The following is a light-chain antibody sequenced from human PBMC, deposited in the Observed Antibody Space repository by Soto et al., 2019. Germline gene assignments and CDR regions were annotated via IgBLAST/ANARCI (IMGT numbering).Light chain of an antibody. CDR1: QDIGSY. CDR2: DAS. V-gene: IGKV1-33*01. J-gene: IGKJ5*01. CDR3: QLYDNLLSIT. Sequence: DIQMTQSPSSLSASVGDRITITCKASQDIGSYLNWYQQKPGKAPELLIYDASNLETGVPSRFSASGSGTEFTFTISSLQTEDIETYYCQLYDNLLSITFGQGTRLEIK.